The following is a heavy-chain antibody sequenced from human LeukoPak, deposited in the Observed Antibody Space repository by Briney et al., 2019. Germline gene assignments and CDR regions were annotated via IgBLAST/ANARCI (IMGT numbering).Heavy chain of an antibody. CDR1: GGSISSSSYY. D-gene: IGHD1-14*01. Sequence: SETLSLTCTVSGGSISSSSYYWGWIRQPPGKGLEWIGSIYYSGSTYYNPSLKSRVTISVDTSKNQFSLKLSSVTAADTAVYYCARVTSRLGWFDPWDQGTLVTVSS. CDR3: ARVTSRLGWFDP. V-gene: IGHV4-39*07. J-gene: IGHJ5*02. CDR2: IYYSGST.